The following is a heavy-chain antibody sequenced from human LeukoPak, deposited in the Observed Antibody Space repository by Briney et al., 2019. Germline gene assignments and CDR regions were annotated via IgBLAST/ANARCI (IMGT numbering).Heavy chain of an antibody. Sequence: GGSLRLSCAASGFTLSSNYMSWVRQAPGEGMEWVSVIYSGGSTYYAASVKGRFTISRDNSKNTLHLQMNSLRAEDTAVYSCLRGMDVWGQGTTVTVSS. V-gene: IGHV3-53*01. CDR1: GFTLSSNY. J-gene: IGHJ6*02. CDR3: LRGMDV. CDR2: IYSGGST.